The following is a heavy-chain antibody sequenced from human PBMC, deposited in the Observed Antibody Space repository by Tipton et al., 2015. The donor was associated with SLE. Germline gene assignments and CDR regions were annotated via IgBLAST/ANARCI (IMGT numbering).Heavy chain of an antibody. V-gene: IGHV3-74*01. J-gene: IGHJ6*03. CDR3: ARDKGQLVPGHMDV. CDR1: GFTFSSYW. D-gene: IGHD6-6*01. Sequence: SLRLSCAATGFTFSSYWMHWVRQAPGKGLVWVSRINSDGSSTSYADSVKGRFTISRDNAKNTLYLQMNSLRAEDTAVYYCARDKGQLVPGHMDVWGKGTTVTVSS. CDR2: INSDGSST.